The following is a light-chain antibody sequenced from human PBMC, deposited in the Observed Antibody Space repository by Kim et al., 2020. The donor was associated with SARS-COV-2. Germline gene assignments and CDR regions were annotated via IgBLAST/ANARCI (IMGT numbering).Light chain of an antibody. V-gene: IGKV3-20*01. J-gene: IGKJ1*01. CDR1: QSIVSSS. CDR2: RAS. Sequence: LSQGKRATLSCRASQSIVSSSVAWYQQIPGQAPRLVIYRASARATGIPDRFSGSGSGTDFTLTISRLEPEDFAVYYCQQYDDLWTFGQGTKVDIK. CDR3: QQYDDLWT.